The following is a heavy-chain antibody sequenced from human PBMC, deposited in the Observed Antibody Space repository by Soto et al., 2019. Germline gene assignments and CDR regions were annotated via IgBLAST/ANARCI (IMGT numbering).Heavy chain of an antibody. CDR1: GVSFSGYY. D-gene: IGHD6-19*01. J-gene: IGHJ4*02. CDR2: INHSGST. Sequence: PWETLSLTCAVYGVSFSGYYWSWIRQPPGKGLEWIGEINHSGSTNYNPSLKSRVTISVDTSKNHFSLKLSSVTAADTAVYYCARGGIAVADYWGQGTLVTVSS. CDR3: ARGGIAVADY. V-gene: IGHV4-34*01.